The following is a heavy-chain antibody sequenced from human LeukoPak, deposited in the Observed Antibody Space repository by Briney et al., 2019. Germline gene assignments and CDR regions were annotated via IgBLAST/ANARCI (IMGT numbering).Heavy chain of an antibody. CDR2: FYDSGNT. V-gene: IGHV4-38-2*02. D-gene: IGHD3-9*01. J-gene: IGHJ3*02. Sequence: SETLSLTCTVSGYSISSGYYWGWIRQPPGKGLEWIGSFYDSGNTYYNPSLKRRVTISVDTSKNQFSLKVGSVTAADTAVYYCARLIIHYDILTGYPSRAFDIWGQGTMVTVSS. CDR1: GYSISSGYY. CDR3: ARLIIHYDILTGYPSRAFDI.